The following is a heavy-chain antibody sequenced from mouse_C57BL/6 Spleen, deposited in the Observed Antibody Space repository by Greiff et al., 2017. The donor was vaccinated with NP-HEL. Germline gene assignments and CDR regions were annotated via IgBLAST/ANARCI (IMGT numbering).Heavy chain of an antibody. CDR3: AMNYGSSPFAY. D-gene: IGHD1-1*01. CDR2: IHPSDSDT. V-gene: IGHV1-74*01. CDR1: GYTFTSYW. J-gene: IGHJ3*01. Sequence: VQPQQPGAELVKPGASVKVSCKASGYTFTSYWMHWVKQRPGQGLEWIGRIHPSDSDTNYNQKFKGKATLTVDKSSSTAYMQLSSLTSEDSAVYYCAMNYGSSPFAYWGQGTLVTVSA.